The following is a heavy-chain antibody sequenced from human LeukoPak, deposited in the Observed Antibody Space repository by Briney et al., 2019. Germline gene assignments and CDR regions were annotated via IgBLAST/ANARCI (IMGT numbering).Heavy chain of an antibody. Sequence: GGSLRLSCAASGLIVSNNYMSWVRQAPGEGLEWVSIVYSGGHTYYADSVKGRFTISRDKSKNTLYLQMSSLRAEDTAVYYCARGIRDCSGTTCYQPFDYWGQGALVTVSS. V-gene: IGHV3-53*01. CDR2: VYSGGHT. CDR3: ARGIRDCSGTTCYQPFDY. D-gene: IGHD2-2*01. CDR1: GLIVSNNY. J-gene: IGHJ4*02.